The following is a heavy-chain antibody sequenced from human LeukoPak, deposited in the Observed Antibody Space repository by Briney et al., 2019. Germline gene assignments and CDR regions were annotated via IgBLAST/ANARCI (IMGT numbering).Heavy chain of an antibody. V-gene: IGHV4-59*01. CDR2: INYSETP. J-gene: IGHJ4*02. CDR3: ARGRDY. Sequence: SETLSLTCTVSGGSISIYSCSWIRQPPGKAIEWIGFINYSETPNYNPPLKSRVNISIDTSTNQLSPKLASVTAADTAVYYCARGRDYWGQGTLVTVSS. CDR1: GGSISIYS.